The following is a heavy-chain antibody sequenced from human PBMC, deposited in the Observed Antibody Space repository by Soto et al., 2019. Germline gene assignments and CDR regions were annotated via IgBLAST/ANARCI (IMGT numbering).Heavy chain of an antibody. CDR1: GGSIRSSRCH. Sequence: SEALSLTGTVSGGSIRSSRCHRGWIRQPPGKGLEWIASIKYSGTTFYNPSLKSRVTLSVDTSKNQFALKLSSVTAAETAVYYWARHGITGSYYDALDIWGQGTMVTVS. J-gene: IGHJ3*02. D-gene: IGHD1-26*01. CDR3: ARHGITGSYYDALDI. V-gene: IGHV4-39*01. CDR2: IKYSGTT.